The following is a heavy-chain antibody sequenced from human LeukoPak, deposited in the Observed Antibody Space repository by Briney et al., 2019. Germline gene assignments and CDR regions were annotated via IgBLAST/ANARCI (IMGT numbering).Heavy chain of an antibody. D-gene: IGHD3-3*01. CDR3: ARGGLLRFLESSFDY. CDR1: GGTFSSYA. CDR2: IIPIFGTA. Sequence: ASVKVSCKASGGTFSSYAISWVRQAPGQGLEWMGGIIPIFGTANYAQKFQGRVTITADESTSTAYMELSSLRSEDTAVYYCARGGLLRFLESSFDYWGQGTLVTVSS. V-gene: IGHV1-69*13. J-gene: IGHJ4*02.